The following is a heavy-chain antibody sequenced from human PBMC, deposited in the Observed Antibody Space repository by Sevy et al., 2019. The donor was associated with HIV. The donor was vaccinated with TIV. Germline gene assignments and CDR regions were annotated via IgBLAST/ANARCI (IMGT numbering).Heavy chain of an antibody. V-gene: IGHV4-59*01. CDR3: GSLVPGDNWFDP. Sequence: SETLSLTCTVTGDSMNTYYWAWIRQPPGKSLEWVGYILYSGSTEYSPSLKSRVTMALDKSKNEVSLRLSSVTAADTAAYYCGSLVPGDNWFDPWGQGRLVTVSS. CDR1: GDSMNTYY. D-gene: IGHD2-8*02. J-gene: IGHJ5*02. CDR2: ILYSGST.